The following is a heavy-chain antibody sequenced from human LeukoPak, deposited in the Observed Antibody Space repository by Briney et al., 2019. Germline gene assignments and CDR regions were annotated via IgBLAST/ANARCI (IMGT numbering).Heavy chain of an antibody. CDR1: GFTFSSYA. CDR3: AKGADSRKKWELRGYYFDY. J-gene: IGHJ4*02. CDR2: ISGGGGST. D-gene: IGHD1-26*01. V-gene: IGHV3-23*01. Sequence: GGSLRLSCAASGFTFSSYAMSWVRQAPGKGLEWVSAISGGGGSTYYADSVKGRFTISRDNSKNTLYLQMNSLRAEDTAVYYCAKGADSRKKWELRGYYFDYWGQGTLVTVSS.